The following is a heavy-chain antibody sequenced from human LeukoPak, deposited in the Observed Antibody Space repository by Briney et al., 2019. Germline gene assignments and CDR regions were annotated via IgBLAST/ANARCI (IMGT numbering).Heavy chain of an antibody. CDR3: ARAPHYSNYGPYYYGMDV. J-gene: IGHJ6*02. V-gene: IGHV3-53*01. D-gene: IGHD4-11*01. Sequence: GGSLRLSCAASGFTVSSHYMSWVRQAPGQGLECVSVIHSGGTTYYADSLKGRFTISRDNSKNTLYLQMNSLRAEDTAVYYCARAPHYSNYGPYYYGMDVWGQGTTVTVSS. CDR2: IHSGGTT. CDR1: GFTVSSHY.